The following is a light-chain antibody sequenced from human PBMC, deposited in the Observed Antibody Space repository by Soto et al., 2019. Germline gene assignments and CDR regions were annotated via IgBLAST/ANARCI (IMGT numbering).Light chain of an antibody. CDR1: QNIDTY. CDR3: PRGRS. CDR2: DAS. Sequence: ELVLMQSPATLSVSPGERATLSCRASQNIDTYLAWYQQRPGQAPRLLIDDASNRATGIPARFSGSGSGTVFTLTITNLEPEDFAVYYCPRGRSFGPGTRVEIK. V-gene: IGKV3-11*01. J-gene: IGKJ5*01.